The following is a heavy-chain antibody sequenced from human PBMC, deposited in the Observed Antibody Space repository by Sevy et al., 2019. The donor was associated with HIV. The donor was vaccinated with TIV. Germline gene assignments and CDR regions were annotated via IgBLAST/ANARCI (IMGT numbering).Heavy chain of an antibody. J-gene: IGHJ6*02. CDR2: ISWDGGST. CDR1: GFTFDDYA. Sequence: GGSLRLSCAASGFTFDDYAMHWVRQAPGKGLEWVSLISWDGGSTYYADSVKGRFTISRDNSKNSLYLQMNSLRAEDTALYYWAKDFPLRYCSGGSCFGGMDVWGQGTTVTVSS. V-gene: IGHV3-43D*03. CDR3: AKDFPLRYCSGGSCFGGMDV. D-gene: IGHD2-15*01.